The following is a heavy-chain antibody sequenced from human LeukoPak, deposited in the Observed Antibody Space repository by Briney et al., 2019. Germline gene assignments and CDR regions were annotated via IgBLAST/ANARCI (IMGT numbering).Heavy chain of an antibody. Sequence: SETLSLTCAGYGGTFSGYCWSWIRQPPGKGLEWVGVINHGGRTNYNPSLKSGVTISVETTKNQFSLMLSSGTAADAAVYYCGRVQWFGDVRYEYWGERTRVTVSS. J-gene: IGHJ4*02. V-gene: IGHV4-34*01. CDR2: INHGGRT. CDR1: GGTFSGYC. CDR3: GRVQWFGDVRYEY. D-gene: IGHD3-10*01.